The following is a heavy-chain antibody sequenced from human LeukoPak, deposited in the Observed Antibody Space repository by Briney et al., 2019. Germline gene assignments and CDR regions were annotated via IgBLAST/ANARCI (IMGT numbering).Heavy chain of an antibody. CDR1: GGSISSSNW. D-gene: IGHD2-2*01. J-gene: IGHJ6*02. CDR2: IYHSGST. V-gene: IGHV4-4*02. Sequence: SETLSLTCAVSGGSISSSNWWSWVRQPPGKGLEWIGEIYHSGSTNYNPSLKSRVTISVDKSKNQFSLKLSSVAAADTAVYYCARGICSTSCYYYYGMDVWGQGTTVTVSS. CDR3: ARGICSTSCYYYYGMDV.